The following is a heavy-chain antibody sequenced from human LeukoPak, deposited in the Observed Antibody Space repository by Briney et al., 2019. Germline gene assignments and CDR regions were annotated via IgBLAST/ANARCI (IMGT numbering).Heavy chain of an antibody. V-gene: IGHV3-7*01. J-gene: IGHJ3*02. D-gene: IGHD1-14*01. CDR2: IKQDGSEK. CDR1: GFTFSSYR. CDR3: ARDCLRTRAFDI. Sequence: GGSLRLSCAASGFTFSSYRMSWVRQAPGKGLEWVANIKQDGSEKYYVDSVKGRFTISRDNAKNSLYLQMNSLRAEDTAVYYCARDCLRTRAFDIWGQGTMVTVSS.